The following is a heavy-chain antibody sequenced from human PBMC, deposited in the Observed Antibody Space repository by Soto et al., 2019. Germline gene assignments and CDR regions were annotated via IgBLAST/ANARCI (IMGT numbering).Heavy chain of an antibody. CDR1: GASVSSGDYY. V-gene: IGHV4-30-4*01. CDR2: IYSSVGS. Sequence: QVQLQESGPGLVKPSQTLSLTCTVSGASVSSGDYYWSCIHQPPGKGLEWIGYIYSSVGSYYNPSLKGRLTISIDTSKNQFSLKLNSVTVADTAIYYCVGTGTTDDYWGRGTLVTVSS. D-gene: IGHD1-1*01. CDR3: VGTGTTDDY. J-gene: IGHJ4*02.